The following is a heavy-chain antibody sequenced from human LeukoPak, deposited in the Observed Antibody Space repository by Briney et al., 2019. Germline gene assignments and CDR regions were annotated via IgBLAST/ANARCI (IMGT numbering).Heavy chain of an antibody. Sequence: GASVNVSCKASGYTFTSYGISWVRQAPGQGLEWMGWISGYTGNTKYAQKLQGRVTMTTDTSASTAYMDLRSLRSDDTAMYYCARTKGSTSYFDSWRQRTLVTVSS. V-gene: IGHV1-18*01. CDR3: ARTKGSTSYFDS. CDR2: ISGYTGNT. D-gene: IGHD2-2*01. CDR1: GYTFTSYG. J-gene: IGHJ4*02.